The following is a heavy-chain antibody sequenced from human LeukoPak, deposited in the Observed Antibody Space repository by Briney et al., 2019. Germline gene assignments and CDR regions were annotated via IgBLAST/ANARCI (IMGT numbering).Heavy chain of an antibody. CDR2: INPNSGGT. CDR3: ASHIAAAGTGQFDY. D-gene: IGHD6-13*01. Sequence: ASVKVSCKASGYTFTSYNIVWVRQAPGQGLEWMGWINPNSGGTNYAQKFQGRVTMTRDTSISTAYMELSRLRSDDTAVYYCASHIAAAGTGQFDYWGQGTLVTVSS. V-gene: IGHV1-2*02. J-gene: IGHJ4*02. CDR1: GYTFTSYN.